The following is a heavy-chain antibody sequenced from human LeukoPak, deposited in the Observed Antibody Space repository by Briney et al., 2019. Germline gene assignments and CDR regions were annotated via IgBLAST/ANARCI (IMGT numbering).Heavy chain of an antibody. CDR1: GGSVSSGSYY. V-gene: IGHV4-61*01. CDR3: ARGRGYNSYSLRSFDY. D-gene: IGHD4-11*01. J-gene: IGHJ4*02. CDR2: IYYSGNT. Sequence: SETLSLTCTVSGGSVSSGSYYWSWIRQPPGKGLEWIGYIYYSGNTNYDPSLKSRVTISVDTSKNQFSLKLSSVTAADTAVYYCARGRGYNSYSLRSFDYWGQGTLVTVSS.